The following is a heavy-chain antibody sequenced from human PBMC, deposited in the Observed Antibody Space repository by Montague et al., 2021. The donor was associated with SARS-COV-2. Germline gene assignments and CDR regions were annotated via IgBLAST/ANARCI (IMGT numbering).Heavy chain of an antibody. CDR3: ARLPYILPGYAYFDF. Sequence: SETLSLTSSVSGISIYSYYWGWTRQPPGKGLEWIGYVFYSGTSSYSPSRGSRVTMSVDTSTSQFSLRLSSVTAADTAVYYCARLPYILPGYAYFDFWGQGSLVIVSS. D-gene: IGHD3-9*01. J-gene: IGHJ4*02. CDR2: VFYSGTS. V-gene: IGHV4-59*08. CDR1: GISIYSYY.